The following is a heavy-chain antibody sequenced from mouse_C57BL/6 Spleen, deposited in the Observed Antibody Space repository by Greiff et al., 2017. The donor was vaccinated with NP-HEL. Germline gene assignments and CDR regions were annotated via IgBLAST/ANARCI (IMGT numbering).Heavy chain of an antibody. CDR3: ASHLLLQLKDYAMDY. CDR1: GYTFTSYW. CDR2: IHPGSGST. Sequence: QVQLQQPGAELVKPGASVKMSCKASGYTFTSYWITWVKQRPGQGLEWIGDIHPGSGSTNYNEKFKSKATLTVDKSSSTAYVQLNSLRSKDSAVYCCASHLLLQLKDYAMDYWGQGTSVTVSS. J-gene: IGHJ4*01. V-gene: IGHV1-55*01. D-gene: IGHD1-1*01.